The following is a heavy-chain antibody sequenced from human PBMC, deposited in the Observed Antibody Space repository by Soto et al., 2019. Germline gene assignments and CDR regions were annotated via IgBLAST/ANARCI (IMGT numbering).Heavy chain of an antibody. CDR3: ARAYALVGAQTLDY. V-gene: IGHV3-33*01. Sequence: QVQLVESGGGVVQPGRSLRLSCAASGFTFSSYGMHWVRQAPGKGLEWVAVIWYDGSNKYYADSVKGRFTISRDNSKNTLYLQMNSLRAEDTAVYYCARAYALVGAQTLDYWGQGTLVTVSS. J-gene: IGHJ4*02. CDR2: IWYDGSNK. CDR1: GFTFSSYG. D-gene: IGHD1-26*01.